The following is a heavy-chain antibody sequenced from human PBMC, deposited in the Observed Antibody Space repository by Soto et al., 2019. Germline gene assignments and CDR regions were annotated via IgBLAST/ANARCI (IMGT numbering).Heavy chain of an antibody. D-gene: IGHD4-17*01. CDR1: CGSFRGYY. J-gene: IGHJ4*02. V-gene: IGHV4-34*01. CDR3: AGHLRYLDS. Sequence: SXTLSRTCAFYCGSFRGYYWSWIRQPPGKGLEWIGEINHSGSTNYNPSLKSRVTISVDTSKNQFSLKLTSVTAADTAVYYCAGHLRYLDSWGQGTLVTVSS. CDR2: INHSGST.